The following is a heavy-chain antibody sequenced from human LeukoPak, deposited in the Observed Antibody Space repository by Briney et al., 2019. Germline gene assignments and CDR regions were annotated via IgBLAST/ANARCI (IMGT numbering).Heavy chain of an antibody. Sequence: SETLSLTCTVSGGSISSYYWSWIRQPPGKGLEWIGYIYYSGNTNYNPSLKSRVTISVDTSKNQFSLKLSSVTAADTAVYYCARLSDDSSGYYPAAFDYWGQGTLVTVSS. V-gene: IGHV4-59*08. D-gene: IGHD3-22*01. CDR2: IYYSGNT. CDR1: GGSISSYY. J-gene: IGHJ4*02. CDR3: ARLSDDSSGYYPAAFDY.